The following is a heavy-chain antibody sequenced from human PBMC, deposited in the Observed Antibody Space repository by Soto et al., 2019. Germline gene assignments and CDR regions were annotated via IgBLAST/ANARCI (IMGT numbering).Heavy chain of an antibody. Sequence: GGSLRLSCAASGFTFSSYWMHWVRQAPGKGLVWVSRIDSDGSSTSYADSVRGRFTISRDNSKNTLYLQVNSLRAEDTAVYYCARDQAAGGTISRYFQDWGQGTLVTVSS. CDR3: ARDQAAGGTISRYFQD. CDR2: IDSDGSST. J-gene: IGHJ1*01. CDR1: GFTFSSYW. D-gene: IGHD6-13*01. V-gene: IGHV3-74*01.